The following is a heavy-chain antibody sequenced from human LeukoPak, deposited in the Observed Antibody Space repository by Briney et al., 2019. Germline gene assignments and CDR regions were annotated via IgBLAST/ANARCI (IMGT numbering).Heavy chain of an antibody. CDR1: GFNFYRYA. CDR3: TTGNSIEVKDAFDI. D-gene: IGHD4-23*01. V-gene: IGHV3-15*01. J-gene: IGHJ3*02. CDR2: IKSKADGGTT. Sequence: GGSLRLSCAVSGFNFYRYAMTWVRQAPGKGLEWVGRIKSKADGGTTDYAARVEGIFFVSRDDSKNTVYLQLNSLKTEDTAVYYCTTGNSIEVKDAFDIWGQGTMVTVSS.